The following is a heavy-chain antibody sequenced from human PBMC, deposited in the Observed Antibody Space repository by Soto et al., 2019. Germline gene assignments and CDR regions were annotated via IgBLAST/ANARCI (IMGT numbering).Heavy chain of an antibody. D-gene: IGHD3-3*01. J-gene: IGHJ4*02. CDR3: AKDMSITIFGVAFNYFDY. CDR1: GFTFSSYA. Sequence: EVQLLESGGGLVQPGGSLILSCAASGFTFSSYAMSWVRQAPGKGLEWVSAISGSGGSTYYADSVKGRFTISRDNSKNTLYLQMNSLRAEDTAVYYCAKDMSITIFGVAFNYFDYWGQGTLVTVSS. CDR2: ISGSGGST. V-gene: IGHV3-23*01.